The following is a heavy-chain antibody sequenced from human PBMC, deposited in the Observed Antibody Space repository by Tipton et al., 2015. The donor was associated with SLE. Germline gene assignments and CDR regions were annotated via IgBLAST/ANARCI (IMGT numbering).Heavy chain of an antibody. CDR1: GVSVSSNSAA. V-gene: IGHV6-1*01. D-gene: IGHD6-19*01. CDR2: TYYRSKWYN. J-gene: IGHJ2*01. Sequence: PGLVKPSQTLSLTCAISGVSVSSNSAAWNWIRQSPSRGLEWLGRTYYRSKWYNDYAVSVKSRITINPDTSKNQFSLQLNSVTPEDTAVYYCARNIEQWPVRLVWYLDLWGRGTLVIVSS. CDR3: ARNIEQWPVRLVWYLDL.